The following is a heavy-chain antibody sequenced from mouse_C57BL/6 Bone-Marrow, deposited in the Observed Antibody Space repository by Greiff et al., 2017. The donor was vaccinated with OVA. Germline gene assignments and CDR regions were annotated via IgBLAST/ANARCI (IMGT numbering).Heavy chain of an antibody. Sequence: VQLQQSGAELVRPGTSVKVSCKASGYAFTNYLIEWVKQRPGQGLEWIGVINPGSGGTNYNEKLKGKATLTADKSSSTAYMQLSSLTSEDSAVYVCARSSALYYGSSFDYWGQGTTLTVSS. CDR2: INPGSGGT. V-gene: IGHV1-54*01. J-gene: IGHJ2*01. D-gene: IGHD1-1*01. CDR3: ARSSALYYGSSFDY. CDR1: GYAFTNYL.